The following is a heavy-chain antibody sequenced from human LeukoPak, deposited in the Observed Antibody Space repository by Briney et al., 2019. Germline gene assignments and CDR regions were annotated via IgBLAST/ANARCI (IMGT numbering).Heavy chain of an antibody. J-gene: IGHJ4*02. D-gene: IGHD2-2*01. V-gene: IGHV4-61*02. CDR1: GGSTTSAGYS. CDR2: IYSSGST. CDR3: ARGYCTSTSCSENRYYFDS. Sequence: SETLSLTCTVSGGSTTSAGYSWGWIRQPAGKGLEWIGRIYSSGSTNSNPSLKSRFTISVDTSKNQFSLKLRSVTAADTAVYFCARGYCTSTSCSENRYYFDSWGQGALVTVSS.